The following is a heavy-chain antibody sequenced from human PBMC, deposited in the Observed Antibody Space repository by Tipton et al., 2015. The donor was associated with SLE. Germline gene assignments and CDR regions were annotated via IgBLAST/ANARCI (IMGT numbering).Heavy chain of an antibody. D-gene: IGHD3-22*01. J-gene: IGHJ4*02. CDR1: GDSISRSSFY. V-gene: IGHV4-39*07. CDR3: TRDPYYYDSSGSPYSY. CDR2: IFFSGNT. Sequence: TLSLTCTVSGDSISRSSFYWTGIRQPPGRGLEWIGRIFFSGNTLHNPSLKSRVTISVDTSKNQFSLKLNSVTAADTAVYYCTRDPYYYDSSGSPYSYWGQGTLVTVSS.